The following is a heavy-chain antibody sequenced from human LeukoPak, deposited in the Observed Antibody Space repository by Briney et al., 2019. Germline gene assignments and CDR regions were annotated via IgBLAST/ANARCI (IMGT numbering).Heavy chain of an antibody. CDR3: ARDGEYSSSWYRPGGYYYYYMDV. J-gene: IGHJ6*03. CDR1: GGTFSSYA. V-gene: IGHV1-18*01. Sequence: ASVKVSCKASGGTFSSYAISWVRQAPGQGLEWMGWISAYNGNTNYAQKLQGRVTMTTDTSTSTAYMELRSLRSDDTAVYYCARDGEYSSSWYRPGGYYYYYMDVWGKGTTVTVSS. CDR2: ISAYNGNT. D-gene: IGHD6-13*01.